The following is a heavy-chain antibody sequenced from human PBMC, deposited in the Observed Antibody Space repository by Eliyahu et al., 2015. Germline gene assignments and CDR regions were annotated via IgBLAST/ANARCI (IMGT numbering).Heavy chain of an antibody. CDR2: ISGSGDET. D-gene: IGHD3-3*01. J-gene: IGHJ4*02. Sequence: EVQLEESGGGLVQPGGSLRLSCAASGFPFGPYHMTWVRQAPGKGLEWVSTISGSGDETFYPDAVKGRFTISRDNSKNTLDLQMNSLRVEDTAVYYCAKPGYWSGCYLDYWGKGTLVTVSS. V-gene: IGHV3-23*04. CDR3: AKPGYWSGCYLDY. CDR1: GFPFGPYH.